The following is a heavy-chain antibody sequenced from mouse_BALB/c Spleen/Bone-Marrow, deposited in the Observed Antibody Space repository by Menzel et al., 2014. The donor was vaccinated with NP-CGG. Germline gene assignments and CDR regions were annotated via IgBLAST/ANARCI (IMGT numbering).Heavy chain of an antibody. J-gene: IGHJ1*01. CDR3: ARYYDYDWYFDV. V-gene: IGHV1-77*01. CDR2: IYPGSGST. CDR1: GYTSTDYV. Sequence: VQLQQSGPELVKPGASVKMSCKASGYTSTDYVISWVKQRTGQGLGWIGEIYPGSGSTYYNEKFKGKATLTADKSSNTAYMQLSSLTSEDSAVYFCARYYDYDWYFDVWGAGTTVIVSS. D-gene: IGHD2-4*01.